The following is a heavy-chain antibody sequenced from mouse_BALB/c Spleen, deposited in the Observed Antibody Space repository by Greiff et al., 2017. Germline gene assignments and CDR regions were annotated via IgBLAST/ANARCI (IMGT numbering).Heavy chain of an antibody. CDR3: TRRDYDAMDY. J-gene: IGHJ4*01. Sequence: QVHVKQPGAELVRPGASVKLSCKASGYTFTSYWINWVKQRPGQGLEWIGNIYPSDSYTNYNQKFKDKATLTVDKSSSTAYMQLSSPTSEDSAVYYCTRRDYDAMDYWGQGTSVTVSS. CDR2: IYPSDSYT. CDR1: GYTFTSYW. V-gene: IGHV1-69*02.